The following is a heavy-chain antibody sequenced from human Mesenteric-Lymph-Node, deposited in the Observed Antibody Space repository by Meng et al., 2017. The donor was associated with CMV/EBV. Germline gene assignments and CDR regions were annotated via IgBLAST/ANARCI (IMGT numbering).Heavy chain of an antibody. V-gene: IGHV4-61*08. CDR2: IYGTGIT. J-gene: IGHJ4*02. CDR3: AKSRSSTPGIVDD. Sequence: GRLQESGPGLVKPSATLSLTCIVSGVSVTSGAYHWSWIRQSPGKGLEWIGYIYGTGITIYNPSLKRRVTILLETSKNQFSLKLNSVTTADTAVYYCAKSRSSTPGIVDDWGQGTLVTVSS. D-gene: IGHD2/OR15-2a*01. CDR1: GVSVTSGAYH.